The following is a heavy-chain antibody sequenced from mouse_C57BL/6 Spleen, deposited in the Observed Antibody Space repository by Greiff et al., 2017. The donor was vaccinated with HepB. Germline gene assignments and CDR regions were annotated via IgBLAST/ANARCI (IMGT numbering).Heavy chain of an antibody. CDR2: IRNKANGYTT. CDR1: GFTFTAYY. D-gene: IGHD2-10*02. CDR3: VKAPLVPYYAMDY. Sequence: EVNVVESGGGLVQPGASLRLSCAASGFTFTAYYMSWVRQPPGKAPEWLALIRNKANGYTTEYTASVKGRFTISRDNSQNILYLQMNTLRAEDSATYYCVKAPLVPYYAMDYWGQGTSVTVSS. J-gene: IGHJ4*01. V-gene: IGHV7-4*01.